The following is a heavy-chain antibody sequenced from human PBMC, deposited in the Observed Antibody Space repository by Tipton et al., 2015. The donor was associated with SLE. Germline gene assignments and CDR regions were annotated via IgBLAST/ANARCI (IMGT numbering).Heavy chain of an antibody. CDR2: IYYGGGT. J-gene: IGHJ5*02. D-gene: IGHD2-2*01. Sequence: TLSLTCSVYGDSLSGQYWSWIRQPPGKGLEWIGNIYYGGGTYYNPSLESRVTISLDTSKNQFSLKLNSVTAADTAVYYCARSTDQNWFDPWGQGTLVIVSS. V-gene: IGHV4-31*03. CDR3: ARSTDQNWFDP. CDR1: GDSLSGQY.